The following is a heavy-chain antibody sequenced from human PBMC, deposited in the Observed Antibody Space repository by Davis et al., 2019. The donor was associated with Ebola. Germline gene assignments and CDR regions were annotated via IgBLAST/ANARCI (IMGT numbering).Heavy chain of an antibody. CDR1: GGSIRSSSHY. CDR2: IFRTGTT. CDR3: ASQSSSSWGDY. D-gene: IGHD6-6*01. V-gene: IGHV4-39*02. Sequence: SETLSLTCTVSGGSIRSSSHYWGWIRQPPGKGLEWTGSIFRTGTTSYNPSLKSRVTISVDTSKNHFSLKLSSVTAADTAVYYCASQSSSSWGDYWGQGTLVTVPS. J-gene: IGHJ4*02.